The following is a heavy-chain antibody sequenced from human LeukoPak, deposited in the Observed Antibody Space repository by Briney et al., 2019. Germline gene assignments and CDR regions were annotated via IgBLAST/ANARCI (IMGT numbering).Heavy chain of an antibody. D-gene: IGHD2-15*01. CDR2: ISGSGGST. Sequence: GGSLRLSCAASGFTFSSYAMSWVRQAPGKGLEWVSAISGSGGSTYYADSVKGRFTISRDNSKDTLYLQMNSLRAEDTAVYYCAKGTIVVVVAATDYWGQGTLVTVSS. CDR1: GFTFSSYA. V-gene: IGHV3-23*01. CDR3: AKGTIVVVVAATDY. J-gene: IGHJ4*02.